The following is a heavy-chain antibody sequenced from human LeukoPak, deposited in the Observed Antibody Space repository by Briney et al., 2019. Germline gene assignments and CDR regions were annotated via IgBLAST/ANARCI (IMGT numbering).Heavy chain of an antibody. Sequence: SSLKVSCKASGGTFSSYAISWVRQAPGQGLEWMGGIIPIFGTANYAQKFQGRVTITTDESTSTAYMELSSLRSEDTAVYYCARSRVYGYYYFDYWGQGTLVTVSS. V-gene: IGHV1-69*05. J-gene: IGHJ4*02. CDR2: IIPIFGTA. CDR3: ARSRVYGYYYFDY. D-gene: IGHD5-24*01. CDR1: GGTFSSYA.